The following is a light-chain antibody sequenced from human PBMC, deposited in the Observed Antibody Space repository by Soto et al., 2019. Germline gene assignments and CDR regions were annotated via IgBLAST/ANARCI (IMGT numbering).Light chain of an antibody. Sequence: IVCTHAPGTLSLCPVERATLSSMSTQSVTSTYFAWYQQKPGQAPRLLIYGGTSRATGIPDRFSGRGYGTEFTLTISRLEPGDFAVYYSQQYGSSPSTLRLGTRLEIK. CDR2: GGT. V-gene: IGKV3-20*01. J-gene: IGKJ5*01. CDR1: QSVTSTY. CDR3: QQYGSSPST.